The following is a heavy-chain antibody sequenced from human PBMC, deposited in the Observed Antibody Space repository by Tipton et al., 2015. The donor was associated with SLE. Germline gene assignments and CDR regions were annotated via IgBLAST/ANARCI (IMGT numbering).Heavy chain of an antibody. V-gene: IGHV3-23*01. J-gene: IGHJ4*02. CDR1: GFPLGTYG. D-gene: IGHD5-24*01. Sequence: SLRLSCAASGFPLGTYGMRWVRQAPGKGLEWIASISGTGADTYYADSVKGRFTISKDSSKNTLYLQMNSLRAEDTAVYYCARDGYNWISFDYWGQGTLVTVSS. CDR2: ISGTGADT. CDR3: ARDGYNWISFDY.